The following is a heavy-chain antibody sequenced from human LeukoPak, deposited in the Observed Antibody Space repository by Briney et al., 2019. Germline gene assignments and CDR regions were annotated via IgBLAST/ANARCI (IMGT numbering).Heavy chain of an antibody. CDR2: IYYSGST. Sequence: PSETLSLTCTVPGGSISSGGYYWSWIRQHPGKGLEWIGYIYYSGSTYYNPSLKSRVTISVDTSKNQFSLKLSSVTAADTAVYYCARVEALDYYDSSGLFDPWGQGTLVTVSS. D-gene: IGHD3-22*01. CDR1: GGSISSGGYY. CDR3: ARVEALDYYDSSGLFDP. V-gene: IGHV4-31*03. J-gene: IGHJ5*02.